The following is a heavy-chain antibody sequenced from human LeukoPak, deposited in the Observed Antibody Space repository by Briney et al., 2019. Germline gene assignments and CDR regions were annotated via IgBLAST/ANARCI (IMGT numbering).Heavy chain of an antibody. J-gene: IGHJ4*02. D-gene: IGHD4/OR15-4a*01. CDR1: GVSISSGSYC. Sequence: SETLSLTCTVSGVSISSGSYCWGWIRQPPGKTLEWIGGMFCSGGTHYNPSLRSRFTMSVDTSKNPSSLKLSSVTAADTAMYYCAKSSGANDARLDYWGPGTQVTV. CDR3: AKSSGANDARLDY. V-gene: IGHV4-39*01. CDR2: MFCSGGT.